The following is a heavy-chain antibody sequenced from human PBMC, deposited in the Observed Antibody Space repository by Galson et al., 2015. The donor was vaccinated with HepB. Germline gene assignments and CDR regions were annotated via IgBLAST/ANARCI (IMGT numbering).Heavy chain of an antibody. CDR3: ARAPGLRFLEWGDNWFDP. D-gene: IGHD3-3*01. CDR1: GYSFTSYW. J-gene: IGHJ5*02. CDR2: IYPGDSDT. V-gene: IGHV5-51*01. Sequence: QSGAEVKKPGESLKTSCKGSGYSFTSYWIGWVRQMPGKGLEWMGIIYPGDSDTRYSPSFQGQVTISADKSISTAYLQWSSLKASDTAMYYCARAPGLRFLEWGDNWFDPWGQGTLVTVSS.